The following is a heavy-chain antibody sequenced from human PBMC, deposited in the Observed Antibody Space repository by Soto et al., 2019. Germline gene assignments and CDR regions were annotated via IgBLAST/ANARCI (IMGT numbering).Heavy chain of an antibody. J-gene: IGHJ4*02. CDR1: GYTLTELS. CDR2: FDPEDGET. V-gene: IGHV1-24*01. CDR3: ATYKLVTSYSSSHDY. D-gene: IGHD6-13*01. Sequence: ASVKVSCKVSGYTLTELSMYWVRQAPGKGLEWMGGFDPEDGETIYAQKFQGRVTMTEDTSTDTAYMELSSLRSEDTAVYYCATYKLVTSYSSSHDYWGQGTLVTVSS.